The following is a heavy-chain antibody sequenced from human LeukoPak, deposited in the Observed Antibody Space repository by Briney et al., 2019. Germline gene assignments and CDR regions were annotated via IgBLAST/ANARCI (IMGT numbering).Heavy chain of an antibody. V-gene: IGHV6-1*01. J-gene: IGHJ6*03. CDR2: TYYRSKWYN. D-gene: IGHD6-19*01. CDR3: ARASHPPSSGWLWRVPSPFDARPYYYYYYMDV. Sequence: SQTLSLTCAISGDSVSSNSAAWNWIRQSPSRGLEWLGRTYYRSKWYNDYAVSVKSRITINPDTSKNQFSLQLNSVTPEDTAVYYCARASHPPSSGWLWRVPSPFDARPYYYYYYMDVWGKGTTVTVSS. CDR1: GDSVSSNSAA.